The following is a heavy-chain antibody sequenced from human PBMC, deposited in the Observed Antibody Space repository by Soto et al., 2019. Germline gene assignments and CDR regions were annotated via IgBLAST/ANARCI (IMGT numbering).Heavy chain of an antibody. CDR1: GYSFTSYW. CDR3: ARHGTSGYDYYYYGMDV. CDR2: IYPGDSDT. Sequence: GESLKISCKGSGYSFTSYWIGWVRQMPGKGLEWMGIIYPGDSDTRYSPSFQGQVTISADKSISTAYLQWSSLKASDTAMYYCARHGTSGYDYYYYGMDVWGQGTTVTVS. V-gene: IGHV5-51*01. J-gene: IGHJ6*02. D-gene: IGHD5-12*01.